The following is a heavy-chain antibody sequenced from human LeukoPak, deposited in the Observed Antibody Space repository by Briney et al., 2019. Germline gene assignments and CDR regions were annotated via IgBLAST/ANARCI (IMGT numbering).Heavy chain of an antibody. Sequence: PSETLSLTCAVDGGPFSGYYWSWIRQPPGKGLEWIGEINHSGSTNYNPSLKSRVTISVDTSKNQFSLKLSSVTAADTAVYYCARGRGDGLGYCSGGSCYDYFDYWGQGTLVTVSS. J-gene: IGHJ4*02. CDR3: ARGRGDGLGYCSGGSCYDYFDY. V-gene: IGHV4-34*01. CDR2: INHSGST. CDR1: GGPFSGYY. D-gene: IGHD2-15*01.